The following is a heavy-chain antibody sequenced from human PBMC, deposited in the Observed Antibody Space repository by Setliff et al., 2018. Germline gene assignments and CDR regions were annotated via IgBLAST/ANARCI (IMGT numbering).Heavy chain of an antibody. J-gene: IGHJ4*02. CDR1: GYSFTGYY. Sequence: ASVKVSCKASGYSFTGYYMHWVRQAPGQGLEWMGIIHTGGGSASYAPKFQGRVTMTSDTSTNTIYMEVNIVRPDDTAIYYCARGGMAAAGGKGVFEYWGQGTLVTVS. V-gene: IGHV1-46*01. CDR2: IHTGGGSA. D-gene: IGHD6-13*01. CDR3: ARGGMAAAGGKGVFEY.